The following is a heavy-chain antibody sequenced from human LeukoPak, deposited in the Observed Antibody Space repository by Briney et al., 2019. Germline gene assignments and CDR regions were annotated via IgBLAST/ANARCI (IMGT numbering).Heavy chain of an antibody. CDR3: ARIPLTIFEDY. J-gene: IGHJ4*02. CDR1: GYTFTGYY. Sequence: VASVKVSCKASGYTFTGYYMHWVRQAPGQGLEWMGWINPNSGGTNYARKFQGRVTMTRDTSISTAYMELSRLRSDDTAVYYCARIPLTIFEDYWGQGTLVTVSS. CDR2: INPNSGGT. D-gene: IGHD3-3*01. V-gene: IGHV1-2*02.